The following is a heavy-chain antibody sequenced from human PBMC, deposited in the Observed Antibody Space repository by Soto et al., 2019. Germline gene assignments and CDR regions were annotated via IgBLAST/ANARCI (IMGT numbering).Heavy chain of an antibody. CDR3: ARDLESVTAKHFFYYYAMDV. V-gene: IGHV1-18*01. CDR1: GFTFSNYG. J-gene: IGHJ6*04. Sequence: ASVKVSCKASGFTFSNYGLNWVRQAPGQGLEWMGWVSANNGHTNYAQNLQGRVSMTTDTSTSTAYMELRGLTFDDTAVYYCARDLESVTAKHFFYYYAMDVWGKGTTGTV. CDR2: VSANNGHT. D-gene: IGHD2-8*01.